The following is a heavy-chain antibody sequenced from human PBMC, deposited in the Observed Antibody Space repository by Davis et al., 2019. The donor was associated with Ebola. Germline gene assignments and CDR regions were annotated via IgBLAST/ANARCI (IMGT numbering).Heavy chain of an antibody. J-gene: IGHJ4*02. Sequence: GESLKISCAASGFTFSDCSMNWVRQAPGKGLEWVSSISRSSSHIYYADSVKGRFTISRDNAKSTLYLQMNSLTAEDTAVYYCVRTTYGAPEYWGQGTLVTVSS. CDR3: VRTTYGAPEY. CDR2: ISRSSSHI. V-gene: IGHV3-21*01. CDR1: GFTFSDCS. D-gene: IGHD4-17*01.